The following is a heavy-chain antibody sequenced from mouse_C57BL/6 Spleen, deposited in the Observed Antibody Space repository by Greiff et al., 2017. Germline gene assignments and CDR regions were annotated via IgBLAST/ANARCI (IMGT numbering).Heavy chain of an antibody. V-gene: IGHV14-3*01. CDR2: IDPANGNT. Sequence: VQLKESVAELVRPGASVKLSCTASGFNIKNTYMHWVKQRPEQGLEWIGRIDPANGNTKYAPKFQGKATITADTSSNTAYLQLSSLTSEDTAIYYCGSGRFYSNPFADWGQGTLVTVSA. CDR3: GSGRFYSNPFAD. D-gene: IGHD2-5*01. J-gene: IGHJ3*01. CDR1: GFNIKNTY.